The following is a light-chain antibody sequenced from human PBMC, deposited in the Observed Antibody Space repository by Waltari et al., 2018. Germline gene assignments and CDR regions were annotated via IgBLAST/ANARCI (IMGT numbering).Light chain of an antibody. J-gene: IGLJ2*01. V-gene: IGLV1-40*01. CDR2: GNS. CDR1: SSNIGAGYD. CDR3: QSYDSSLSGVV. Sequence: QSVLTQPPSVSGAPGQRVTISCTGSSSNIGAGYDVHWYQQLPGTAPKLLIIGNSNQPPGFPDRFSGSKSGTSASLAITGLQAEDEADYYCQSYDSSLSGVVFGGGTKLTVL.